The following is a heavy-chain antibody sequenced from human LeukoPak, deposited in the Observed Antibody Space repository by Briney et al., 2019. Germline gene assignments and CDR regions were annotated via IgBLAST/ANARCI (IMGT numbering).Heavy chain of an antibody. CDR1: GGTFSSYA. CDR3: ARNHYYDSSGYYLLDAFDI. D-gene: IGHD3-22*01. V-gene: IGHV1-69*05. Sequence: SVKVSCKASGGTFSSYAISWVRQAPGQGLEWMGRIIPIFGTANYAQKSQGRVTITTDESTSTAYMELSSLRSEDTAVYYCARNHYYDSSGYYLLDAFDIWGQGTMVTVSS. CDR2: IIPIFGTA. J-gene: IGHJ3*02.